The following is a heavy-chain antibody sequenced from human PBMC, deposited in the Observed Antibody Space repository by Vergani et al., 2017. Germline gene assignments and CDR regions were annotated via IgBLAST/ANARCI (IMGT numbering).Heavy chain of an antibody. CDR3: ARDPLGLYYYYGMDV. Sequence: EVQLLESGGGLVQPGGSLRLSCAASGFTVSSNYMSWVRQAPGKGLEWVSYISSSSSTIYYADSVKGRFTISRDNAKNSLYLQMNSLRAEDTAVYYCARDPLGLYYYYGMDVWGQGTTVTVSS. D-gene: IGHD5-12*01. V-gene: IGHV3-48*01. CDR2: ISSSSSTI. J-gene: IGHJ6*02. CDR1: GFTVSSNY.